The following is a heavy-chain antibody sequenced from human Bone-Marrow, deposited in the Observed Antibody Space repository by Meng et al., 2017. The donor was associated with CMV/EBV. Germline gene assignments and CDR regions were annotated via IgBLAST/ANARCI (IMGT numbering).Heavy chain of an antibody. J-gene: IGHJ6*02. Sequence: SETLSLTCAVSGGSFGSFYWSWIRQPPGKGLEWIGAINHSGSANYNPSLKRRVTISADTSKNQFSLRLTSVTAADTAVYYCASSLSGDLGEVYYYYALDVWGQGTTVTVSS. CDR2: INHSGSA. D-gene: IGHD7-27*01. V-gene: IGHV4-34*01. CDR3: ASSLSGDLGEVYYYYALDV. CDR1: GGSFGSFY.